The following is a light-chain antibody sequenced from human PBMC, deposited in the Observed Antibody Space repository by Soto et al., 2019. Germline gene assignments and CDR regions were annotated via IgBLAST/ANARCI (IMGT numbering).Light chain of an antibody. CDR1: QGISRS. CDR3: QQYDNWPRT. CDR2: GAS. J-gene: IGKJ1*01. Sequence: TQSPSYLSASLVDRVTITCRASQGISRSLAWYQHKPGQAPRLLIYGASSRATGIPARFSGSGSGTEFTLTISSLQSEDFAVYYCQQYDNWPRTFGQGTKVDI. V-gene: IGKV3-15*01.